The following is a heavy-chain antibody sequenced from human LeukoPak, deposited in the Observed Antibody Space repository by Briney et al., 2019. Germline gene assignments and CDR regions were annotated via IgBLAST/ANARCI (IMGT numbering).Heavy chain of an antibody. Sequence: SETLSLTCAVSGGSISSSNWWSWVRQPPGKGLEWIGEIYHSGSTNYNPSLKSRVTISVDKSKNQFPLKLSSVTAADTAVYYCARAYVSKDGYNYDYFDYWGQGTLVTVSS. V-gene: IGHV4-4*02. CDR2: IYHSGST. CDR3: ARAYVSKDGYNYDYFDY. J-gene: IGHJ4*02. CDR1: GGSISSSNW. D-gene: IGHD5-24*01.